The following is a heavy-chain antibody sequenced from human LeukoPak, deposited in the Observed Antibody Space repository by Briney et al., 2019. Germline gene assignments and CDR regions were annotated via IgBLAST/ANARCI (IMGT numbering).Heavy chain of an antibody. CDR3: AYCGGDGKDY. CDR2: IYYSGST. D-gene: IGHD2-21*02. J-gene: IGHJ4*02. Sequence: SETLSLTCAVYGGSFSGYYWSWIRQPPGKGLEWIGYIYYSGSTNYNSSLKSRVTISVDTSKNQFSLKLSSVTAADTAVYYCAYCGGDGKDYWGQGTLVTVSS. V-gene: IGHV4-59*08. CDR1: GGSFSGYY.